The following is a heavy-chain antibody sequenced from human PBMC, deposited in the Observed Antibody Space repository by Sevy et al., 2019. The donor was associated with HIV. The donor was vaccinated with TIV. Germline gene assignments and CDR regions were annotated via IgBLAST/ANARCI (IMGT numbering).Heavy chain of an antibody. D-gene: IGHD2-8*02. V-gene: IGHV4-4*02. CDR1: GGSMSSSNW. CDR2: IYRSGGT. Sequence: SETLSLTCAVSGGSMSSSNWWSWVRQPPGKGLEWIGEIYRSGGTNYNPSLKSRVTISVDKSKNQFSLKLSSVTAADTAVYYCARSTGVTPNWFDPWGQGTLVTVSS. J-gene: IGHJ5*02. CDR3: ARSTGVTPNWFDP.